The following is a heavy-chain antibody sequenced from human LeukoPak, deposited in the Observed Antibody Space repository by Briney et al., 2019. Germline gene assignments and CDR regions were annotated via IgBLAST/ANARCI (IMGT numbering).Heavy chain of an antibody. V-gene: IGHV1-2*02. CDR1: GCADSDYY. Sequence: ASVKVSCKTSGCADSDYYMHWVRQARGQGVEWMGWIRGYTGDTDSPQKFRGRVTFTRDTSTDTAYLELSRLRYDDTAIYFCARVRVNSCDYWGQGTLVTVSS. CDR3: ARVRVNSCDY. J-gene: IGHJ4*02. D-gene: IGHD2-15*01. CDR2: IRGYTGDT.